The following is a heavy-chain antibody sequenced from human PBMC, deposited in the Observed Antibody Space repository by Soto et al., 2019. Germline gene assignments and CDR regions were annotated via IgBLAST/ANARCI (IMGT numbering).Heavy chain of an antibody. CDR2: ISTYSGDT. Sequence: ASVKVSCKASGYTFFTYDISWVRQAPGQRLEWMGWISTYSGDTKYAQKFQGRVTMTTDTSTTTAYLGLRSLRSDDTAVYYCARHHGPTTSENWFDPWGQGTLVTVSS. J-gene: IGHJ5*02. V-gene: IGHV1-18*01. CDR3: ARHHGPTTSENWFDP. CDR1: GYTFFTYD. D-gene: IGHD5-12*01.